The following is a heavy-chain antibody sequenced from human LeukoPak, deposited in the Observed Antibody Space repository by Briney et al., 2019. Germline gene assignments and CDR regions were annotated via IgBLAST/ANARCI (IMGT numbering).Heavy chain of an antibody. D-gene: IGHD6-25*01. CDR3: ARWVGGPPDY. CDR2: INHSGST. J-gene: IGHJ4*02. Sequence: SSETLSLTCAVYGGSFSGYYWSWIRQPPGKGLEWIGEINHSGSTNYNPSLKSRVTISVDTSKNQFSLKLSSVTAADTAVYYCARWVGGPPDYWGQGTLVTVSS. V-gene: IGHV4-34*01. CDR1: GGSFSGYY.